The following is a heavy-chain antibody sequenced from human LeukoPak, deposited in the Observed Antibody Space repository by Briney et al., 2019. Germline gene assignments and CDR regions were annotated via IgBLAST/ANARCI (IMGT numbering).Heavy chain of an antibody. CDR3: ARGGRWELPRPYSFDI. D-gene: IGHD1-26*01. V-gene: IGHV3-48*01. CDR2: ISSSSSTI. Sequence: GGSLRLSCAASGFTFSSYSMNWVRQAPGKGLEWVSYISSSSSTIYYADSVKGRFTISRDNAKNSLYLQMNSLRAEDTAVYYCARGGRWELPRPYSFDIWGQGTMVTVSS. J-gene: IGHJ3*02. CDR1: GFTFSSYS.